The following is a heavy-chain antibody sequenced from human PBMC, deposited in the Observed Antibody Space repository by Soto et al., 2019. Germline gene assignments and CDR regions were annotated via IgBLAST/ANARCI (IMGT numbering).Heavy chain of an antibody. CDR3: ARPLDDSEVGAFDI. D-gene: IGHD1-26*01. Sequence: SETLSLTCTVSGGSISSYYWSWIRQPPGKGLEWIGYIYYSGSTNYNPSLKSRVTISVDTSKNQFSLKLSSVTAADTAVYYCARPLDDSEVGAFDIWGQGTMVTVSS. J-gene: IGHJ3*02. V-gene: IGHV4-59*08. CDR2: IYYSGST. CDR1: GGSISSYY.